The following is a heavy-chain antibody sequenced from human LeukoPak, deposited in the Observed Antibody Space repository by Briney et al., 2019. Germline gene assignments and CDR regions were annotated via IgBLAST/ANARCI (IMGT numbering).Heavy chain of an antibody. D-gene: IGHD6-13*01. J-gene: IGHJ4*02. CDR3: AKEWVYSSSWYSHFDY. V-gene: IGHV3-9*01. CDR1: GFTFDDYA. CDR2: ISWNSGSI. Sequence: GGSLRLSCAASGFTFDDYAMHWVRQAPGKGLEWVSGISWNSGSIGYADSVKGRFTISRDNAKNSLYLQMNSLRAEDTAVYYCAKEWVYSSSWYSHFDYWGQGTLVTVSS.